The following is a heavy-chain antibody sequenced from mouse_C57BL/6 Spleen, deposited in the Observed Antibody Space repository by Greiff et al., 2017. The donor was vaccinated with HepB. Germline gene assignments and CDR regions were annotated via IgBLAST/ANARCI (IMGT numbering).Heavy chain of an antibody. J-gene: IGHJ2*01. CDR1: GYAFTNYL. CDR3: ARNGNYFYYFDY. V-gene: IGHV1-54*01. D-gene: IGHD2-1*01. Sequence: QVHVKQSGAELVRPGTSVKVSCKASGYAFTNYLIEWVKQRPGQGLEWIGVINPGSGGTNYNEKFKGKATLTADKSSSTAYMQLSSLTSEDSAVYFCARNGNYFYYFDYWGQGTTLTVSS. CDR2: INPGSGGT.